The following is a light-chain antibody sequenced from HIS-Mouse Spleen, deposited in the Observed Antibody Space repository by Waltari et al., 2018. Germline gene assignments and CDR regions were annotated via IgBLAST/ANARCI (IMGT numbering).Light chain of an antibody. J-gene: IGLJ1*01. CDR3: CSYAGSYTGV. V-gene: IGLV2-11*01. CDR2: DVS. CDR1: SSDGGGYNY. Sequence: QSALTQPRYVSGSTGQSVTISCTGTSSDGGGYNYVSWYQQHPGKAPKLMIYDVSKRPSGVPDRFSGSKSGNTASLTISGLQADDEADYYCCSYAGSYTGVFGTGTKVTVL.